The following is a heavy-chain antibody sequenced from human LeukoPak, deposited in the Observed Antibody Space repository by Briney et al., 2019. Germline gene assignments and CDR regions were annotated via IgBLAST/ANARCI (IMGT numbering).Heavy chain of an antibody. CDR3: ARSFSGPTGADY. D-gene: IGHD6-19*01. J-gene: IGHJ4*02. CDR1: GGSISSGGYY. V-gene: IGHV4-31*03. CDR2: ISFNGNT. Sequence: SETLSLTCTVSGGSISSGGYYWGWLRQLPGKGLEWIGYISFNGNTYYNPSLKSRVTISGDTSKNQFSLKLSSVTAADTAVYYCARSFSGPTGADYWGQGTLVTVSS.